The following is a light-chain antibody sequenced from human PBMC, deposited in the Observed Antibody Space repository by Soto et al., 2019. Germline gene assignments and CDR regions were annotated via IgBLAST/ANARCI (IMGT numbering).Light chain of an antibody. V-gene: IGKV1-39*01. CDR1: QGISTY. CDR2: AAS. CDR3: QQSYSTTWT. J-gene: IGKJ1*01. Sequence: DIQMTQSPSSLYASVGDSATITCRASQGISTYLNWYQQKPGKAPKLLIYAASSLQSGVPSRFSGSGSETDFTLTISSLQPEDFATYSCQQSYSTTWTFGQGTKVDIK.